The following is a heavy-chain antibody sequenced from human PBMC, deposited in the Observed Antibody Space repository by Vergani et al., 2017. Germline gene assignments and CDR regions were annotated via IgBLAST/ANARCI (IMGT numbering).Heavy chain of an antibody. CDR3: ARELGCSGGSCYSGYYYYGMDV. CDR1: GFTFSSYA. CDR2: ISYDGSNK. Sequence: QVQLVESGGGVVQPGRSLRLSCAASGFTFSSYAMHWVRQAPGKGLEWVAVISYDGSNKYYADSVKGRFTISRDNSKNTLYLQMNSLRAEGTAVYYCARELGCSGGSCYSGYYYYGMDVWGQGTTVTVSS. J-gene: IGHJ6*02. D-gene: IGHD2-15*01. V-gene: IGHV3-30*01.